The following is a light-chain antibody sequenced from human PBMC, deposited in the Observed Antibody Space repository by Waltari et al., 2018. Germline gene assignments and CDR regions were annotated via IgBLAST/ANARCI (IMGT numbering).Light chain of an antibody. CDR3: QQAKIFPLT. V-gene: IGKV1-12*01. Sequence: DIQMTQSPSSVSASVGDRVTITCRASQGISSSLAWYQQKPGKVPNLLIYAASSLQSGVTSRSSGSETGSDLTLTIRSLQPEDSATYYWQQAKIFPLTFCAGAKVDIK. J-gene: IGKJ3*01. CDR1: QGISSS. CDR2: AAS.